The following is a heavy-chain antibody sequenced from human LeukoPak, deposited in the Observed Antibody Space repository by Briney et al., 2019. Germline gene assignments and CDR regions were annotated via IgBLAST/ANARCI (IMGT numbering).Heavy chain of an antibody. V-gene: IGHV3-74*01. D-gene: IGHD6-13*01. J-gene: IGHJ4*02. Sequence: PGGSLRLSCAASVFTFSSYWMHWIRQAPGKGLVWVSRINSDGSSTSYADSVKGRFTISRDNAKNTLYLQMNSLRAEDTAVYYCARGKGIAAHDYWGQGTLVTVSS. CDR2: INSDGSST. CDR3: ARGKGIAAHDY. CDR1: VFTFSSYW.